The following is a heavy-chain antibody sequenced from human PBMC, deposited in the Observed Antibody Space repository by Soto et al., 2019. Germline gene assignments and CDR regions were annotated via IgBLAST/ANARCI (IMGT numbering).Heavy chain of an antibody. J-gene: IGHJ4*02. D-gene: IGHD1-7*01. CDR3: AKDRVGGTFYTPLAF. V-gene: IGHV3-30*18. CDR1: GFNFDNYG. Sequence: VGSLSLSCQALGFNFDNYGMHWVRHAPGKGLEWVAVITYDGSFQYYADSVKGRFTISRDNSKNTLSLHLNTLKPEDTAVYHCAKDRVGGTFYTPLAFWGQGTLVTVSS. CDR2: ITYDGSFQ.